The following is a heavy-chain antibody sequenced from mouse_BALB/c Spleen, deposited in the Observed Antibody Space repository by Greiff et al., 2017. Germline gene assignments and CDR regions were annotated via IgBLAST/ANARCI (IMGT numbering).Heavy chain of an antibody. Sequence: VMLVESGPGLVAPSQSLSITCTVSGFSLSRYSVHWVRQPPGKGLEWLGMIWGGGSTDYNSALKSRLSISKDNSKSQVFLKMNSLQTDDTAMYYCARNNDYEEGYFDYWGQGTTLTVSS. CDR1: GFSLSRYS. CDR3: ARNNDYEEGYFDY. D-gene: IGHD2-4*01. CDR2: IWGGGST. J-gene: IGHJ2*01. V-gene: IGHV2-6-4*01.